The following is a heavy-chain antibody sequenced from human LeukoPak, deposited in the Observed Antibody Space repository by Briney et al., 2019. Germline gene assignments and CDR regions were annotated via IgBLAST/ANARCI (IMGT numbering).Heavy chain of an antibody. J-gene: IGHJ4*02. CDR1: GFTVSSNS. Sequence: GGSLRLSCAASGFTVSSNSMSWVRQAPGKGLEWVSVIYSGGSTYYADSVKGRFTISRDKSKNTLYLQMNSLRAEDTAVYYCARGQGYYGSSGYYEVYWGQGTLVTVSS. V-gene: IGHV3-53*01. D-gene: IGHD3-22*01. CDR3: ARGQGYYGSSGYYEVY. CDR2: IYSGGST.